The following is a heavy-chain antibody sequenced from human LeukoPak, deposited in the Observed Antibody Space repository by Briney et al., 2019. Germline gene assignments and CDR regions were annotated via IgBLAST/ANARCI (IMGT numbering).Heavy chain of an antibody. D-gene: IGHD3-10*01. CDR1: GGSISSSSYY. J-gene: IGHJ4*02. CDR3: ARHVWFGSFDY. V-gene: IGHV4-39*01. CDR2: IYYSGST. Sequence: SETLSLTCTVSGGSISSSSYYWGWIRQPPGKGLEWIGSIYYSGSTYYNPSLKSRVTISVDTSKNQFSLKLSSVTAADTAVYYCARHVWFGSFDYWGQGTLVTVSS.